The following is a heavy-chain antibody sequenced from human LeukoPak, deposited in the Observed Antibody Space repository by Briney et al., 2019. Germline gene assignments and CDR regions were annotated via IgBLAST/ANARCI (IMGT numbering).Heavy chain of an antibody. CDR1: GYTFTGYY. V-gene: IGHV1-2*02. CDR2: INPNSGGT. CDR3: ARDGGYSYGYPMDV. D-gene: IGHD5-18*01. Sequence: ASVKVSCKASGYTFTGYYMHWVRQAPGQGLEWMGWINPNSGGTNYAQKFQGRVTMTRDTSISTAYMELSRLRSDDTAVYYCARDGGYSYGYPMDVWGKGTTVTISS. J-gene: IGHJ6*03.